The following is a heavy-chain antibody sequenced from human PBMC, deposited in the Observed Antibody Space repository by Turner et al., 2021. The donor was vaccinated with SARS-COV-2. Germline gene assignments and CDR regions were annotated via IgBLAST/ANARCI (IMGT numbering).Heavy chain of an antibody. D-gene: IGHD6-13*01. V-gene: IGHV3-64D*06. CDR3: ASSWYSDY. CDR2: ISSNGGST. CDR1: GFTFSSSA. J-gene: IGHJ4*02. Sequence: EVQLVESGGGLVQPGGSLRVSCSASGFTFSSSAMHWVRQAAGKGMEYVSAISSNGGSTYYADSVKGRFTISRDNSKNTLYLQMSSLRAEDTAVYYCASSWYSDYWGQGTLVTVSS.